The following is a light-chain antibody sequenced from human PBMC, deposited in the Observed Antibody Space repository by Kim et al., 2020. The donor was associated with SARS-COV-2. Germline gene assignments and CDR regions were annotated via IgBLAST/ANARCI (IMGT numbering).Light chain of an antibody. CDR2: QDN. CDR1: NLQFKY. CDR3: QVWDNSLGV. Sequence: SYELTQPPSVSVSPGETATISCTGDNLQFKYVCWYQRTAGHSPVLVLYQDNKRPSGIPVRFSGSNSGNTATLTISGTQAMDEADYYCQVWDNSLGVFGAGTKLTVL. V-gene: IGLV3-1*01. J-gene: IGLJ2*01.